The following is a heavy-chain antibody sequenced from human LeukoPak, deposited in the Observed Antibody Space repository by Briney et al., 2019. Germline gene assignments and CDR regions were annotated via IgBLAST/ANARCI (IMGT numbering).Heavy chain of an antibody. V-gene: IGHV1-46*01. Sequence: GASVKVSCKASGYTFTGYYMHWVRQAPGQGLEWMGIINPSGGSTSYAQKFQGRVTMTRDMSTSTVYMELSSLRSEDTAVYYCARARVVVSQRSPGIYWGQGTLVTVSS. CDR1: GYTFTGYY. CDR3: ARARVVVSQRSPGIY. J-gene: IGHJ4*02. D-gene: IGHD2-2*01. CDR2: INPSGGST.